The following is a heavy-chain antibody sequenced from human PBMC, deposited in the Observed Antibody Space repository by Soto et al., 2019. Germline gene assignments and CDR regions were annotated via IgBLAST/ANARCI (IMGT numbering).Heavy chain of an antibody. J-gene: IGHJ4*02. D-gene: IGHD1-26*01. Sequence: EVQLVESGGGLVQPGGSLRLSCAAAGLILSDHYMDWVRQAQGKGLEWVGRTRNKANSYTTEYVASVKGRFTISRDDSKNSLYLQMNSLKTEDTAVYYCASLAGAKEGFDYWGQGTLVTVSS. CDR3: ASLAGAKEGFDY. CDR2: TRNKANSYTT. V-gene: IGHV3-72*01. CDR1: GLILSDHY.